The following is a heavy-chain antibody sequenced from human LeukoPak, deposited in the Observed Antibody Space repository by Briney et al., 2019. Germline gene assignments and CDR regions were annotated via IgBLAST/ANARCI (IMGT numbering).Heavy chain of an antibody. J-gene: IGHJ6*03. Sequence: GGSLRLSCAASGFSFSTYGFHWVRQAPGKGLEWVTFIRFDGGKKNYADSVKGRFTISRDNAKNSLYLQMNSLGAEDTAVYYCARLRQTSGRYYYYYYMDVWGKGTTVTVSS. D-gene: IGHD3-10*01. V-gene: IGHV3-30*02. CDR2: IRFDGGKK. CDR1: GFSFSTYG. CDR3: ARLRQTSGRYYYYYYMDV.